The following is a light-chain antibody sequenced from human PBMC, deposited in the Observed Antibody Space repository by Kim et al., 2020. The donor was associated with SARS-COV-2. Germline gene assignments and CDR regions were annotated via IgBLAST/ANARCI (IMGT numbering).Light chain of an antibody. CDR3: QQSYSTLA. J-gene: IGKJ4*01. CDR1: QRIGSY. Sequence: LSASVGDRVTITCRASQRIGSYVNWYQQKPGKAPNLLIYSASTLQSGVPSRFRGSGSGTDFTLTISSLQPEDFATYYCQQSYSTLAFGGGTKLEI. V-gene: IGKV1-39*01. CDR2: SAS.